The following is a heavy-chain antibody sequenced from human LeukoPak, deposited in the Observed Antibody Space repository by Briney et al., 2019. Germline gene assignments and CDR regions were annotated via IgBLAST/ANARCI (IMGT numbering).Heavy chain of an antibody. CDR3: ARVSPPGFSYGYFDS. CDR2: INPTGGST. V-gene: IGHV1-46*01. D-gene: IGHD5-18*01. CDR1: GYTFTSYP. Sequence: ASVKVSCKASGYTFTSYPISWVRQAPGQGLEWMGIINPTGGSTSYAQKFQGRLTMTRDTSTGTVYMDLSSLSSEDTAVYFCARVSPPGFSYGYFDSWGQGTLVTVSS. J-gene: IGHJ4*02.